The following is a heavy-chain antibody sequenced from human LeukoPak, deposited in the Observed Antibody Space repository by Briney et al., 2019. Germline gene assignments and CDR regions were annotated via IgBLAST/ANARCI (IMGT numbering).Heavy chain of an antibody. CDR3: ARERGYSYGYSDY. V-gene: IGHV3-21*01. CDR2: ISSSSSYI. J-gene: IGHJ4*02. CDR1: GFTFSSDS. Sequence: GRSLRLSCAASGFTFSSDSMNFVRQAPGKGLECVSSISSSSSYIYYADSVKGRFTISRDNAKNSLYLQMNSMRAEDTAVYYCARERGYSYGYSDYWGQGTLVTVSS. D-gene: IGHD5-18*01.